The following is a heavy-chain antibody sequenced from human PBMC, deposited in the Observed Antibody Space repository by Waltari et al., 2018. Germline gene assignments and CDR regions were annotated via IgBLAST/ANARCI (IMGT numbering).Heavy chain of an antibody. CDR2: IKQDGSEK. D-gene: IGHD5-12*01. CDR3: AREFRPVDNFDY. J-gene: IGHJ4*02. Sequence: QAPGKGLEWVANIKQDGSEKYYVDSVKRRFTISRDNAKNSLYLQMNSLRAEDTAVYYCAREFRPVDNFDYWGQGTLFTVSS. V-gene: IGHV3-7*03.